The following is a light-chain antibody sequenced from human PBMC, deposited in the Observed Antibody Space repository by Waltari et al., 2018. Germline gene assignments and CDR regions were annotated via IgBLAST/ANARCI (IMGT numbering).Light chain of an antibody. J-gene: IGKJ1*01. Sequence: DIQMTQSPSSLSASIGDRVTITCRASYAFTNSLAWYQQKPWKAPKLLLYAASRLESGVPSRFSGSGSGTDYTLTISSLQPEDFATYYCQQYWSIPWTFGQGTKVEI. V-gene: IGKV1-NL1*01. CDR3: QQYWSIPWT. CDR1: YAFTNS. CDR2: AAS.